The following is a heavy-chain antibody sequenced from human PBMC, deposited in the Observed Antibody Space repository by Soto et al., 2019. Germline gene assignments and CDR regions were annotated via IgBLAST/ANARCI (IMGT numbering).Heavy chain of an antibody. J-gene: IGHJ4*02. CDR2: IIPVFQTA. D-gene: IGHD3-22*01. Sequence: QEQLVQSGAEVKKTGSSVKVSCKASGGLFSSYPISWVRQVPGQGLEWMGGIIPVFQTAYYTQRFQGRVTMTADESTNTAYMELSRLRSEDTAIYYCARGGSCYTWFNEFWGQGTLVTVSS. CDR1: GGLFSSYP. CDR3: ARGGSCYTWFNEF. V-gene: IGHV1-69*01.